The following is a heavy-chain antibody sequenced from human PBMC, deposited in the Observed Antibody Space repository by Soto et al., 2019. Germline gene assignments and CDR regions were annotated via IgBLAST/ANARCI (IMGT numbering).Heavy chain of an antibody. Sequence: QVQLVESGGGVVQPGRSLRLSCAASGFTFSSYAMHWVRQAPGKGLEWVAVISYDGSNKYYADSVKGRFTISRDNSKNMLYLQMNSLRAEDTAVYYCARVRSYCISTSCYARSFDYWGQGTLVTVSS. CDR1: GFTFSSYA. V-gene: IGHV3-30-3*01. CDR3: ARVRSYCISTSCYARSFDY. J-gene: IGHJ4*02. D-gene: IGHD2-2*01. CDR2: ISYDGSNK.